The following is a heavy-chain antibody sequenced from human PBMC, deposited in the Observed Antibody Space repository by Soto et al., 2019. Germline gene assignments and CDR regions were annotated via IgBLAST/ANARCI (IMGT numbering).Heavy chain of an antibody. CDR3: AIDHDLAAAGYYFDY. V-gene: IGHV3-30*04. CDR1: GFTFSRHA. CDR2: ISTDGRDK. D-gene: IGHD6-25*01. Sequence: PGGSLRLSCAASGFTFSRHAMHWVRQAPGKGLEWVGVISTDGRDKYHADSVKGRFTISRDNSKNTLYLQMNSLRAEDTAVYYCAIDHDLAAAGYYFDYWGQGSLVTVSS. J-gene: IGHJ4*02.